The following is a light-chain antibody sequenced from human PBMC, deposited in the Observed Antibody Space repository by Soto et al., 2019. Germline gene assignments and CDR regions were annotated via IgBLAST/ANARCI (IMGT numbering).Light chain of an antibody. CDR1: SSDVGGHNY. J-gene: IGLJ1*01. CDR2: EVS. Sequence: QSALTQPPSASGSPGQSVTISCTGTSSDVGGHNYVSWYQQHPGKAPKLMIYEVSKRPSGVPDRFSGSKSGNTASLTVSELQAEDEADFYCSSYAGSNNYVFGTGTKVTVL. CDR3: SSYAGSNNYV. V-gene: IGLV2-8*01.